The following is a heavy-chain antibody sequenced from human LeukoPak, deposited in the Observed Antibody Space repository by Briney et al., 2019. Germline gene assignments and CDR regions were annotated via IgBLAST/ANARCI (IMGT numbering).Heavy chain of an antibody. Sequence: PGGSLRLSCAASGFTFSSYAMSWVRQAPGKGLEWVSGISGSGGSTYYADSVKGRFTISRDISKNTLYLQMNSLRAEDTAVYYCAKAPPSSYYYYYGMDVWGQGTTVTVSS. CDR1: GFTFSSYA. CDR3: AKAPPSSYYYYYGMDV. D-gene: IGHD6-13*01. J-gene: IGHJ6*02. CDR2: ISGSGGST. V-gene: IGHV3-23*01.